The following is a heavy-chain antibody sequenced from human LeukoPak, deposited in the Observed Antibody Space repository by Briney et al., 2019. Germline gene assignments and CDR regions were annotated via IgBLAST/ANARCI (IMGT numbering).Heavy chain of an antibody. CDR3: ARHVDYGGNAWSY. J-gene: IGHJ4*02. D-gene: IGHD4-23*01. CDR2: IYPGDSDT. V-gene: IGHV5-51*01. Sequence: GESLKISCKGSGYNFTIYWISWVRQMPGKGLEWVGIIYPGDSDTRYSPSFQGQVVISADRSISTAYLQWSSLQASDTAMYYCARHVDYGGNAWSYWGQETLVTVSS. CDR1: GYNFTIYW.